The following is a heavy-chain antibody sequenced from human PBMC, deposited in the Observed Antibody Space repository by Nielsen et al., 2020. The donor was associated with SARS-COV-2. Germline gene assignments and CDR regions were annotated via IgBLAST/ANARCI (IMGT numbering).Heavy chain of an antibody. CDR1: GFTFSSYW. V-gene: IGHV3-7*01. J-gene: IGHJ6*02. Sequence: GESLKISCAASGFTFSSYWMSWVRQAPGKGLEWVANIKQDGSEKYYVDSVKGRFTISRDNAKNSLYLQMNSLRAEDTAVYYCATIVDIVALAGYGMDVWDQGTTVTVSS. CDR3: ATIVDIVALAGYGMDV. CDR2: IKQDGSEK. D-gene: IGHD5-12*01.